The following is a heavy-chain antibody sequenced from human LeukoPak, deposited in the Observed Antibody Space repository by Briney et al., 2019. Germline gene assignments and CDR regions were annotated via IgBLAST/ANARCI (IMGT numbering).Heavy chain of an antibody. CDR2: INHSGST. D-gene: IGHD3-10*01. V-gene: IGHV4-34*01. J-gene: IGHJ4*02. CDR1: GGSFSGYY. CDR3: AVSYYYGSLDY. Sequence: KASETLSLTCAVYGGSFSGYYWSWIRQPPGKGLEWIGEINHSGSTNYNPSLKSRVTISVDTSKNQFSLKLSSVTAADTAVYYCAVSYYYGSLDYWGQGTLVTVSS.